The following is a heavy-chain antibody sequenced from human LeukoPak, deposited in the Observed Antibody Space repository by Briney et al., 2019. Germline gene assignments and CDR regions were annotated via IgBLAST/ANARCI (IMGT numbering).Heavy chain of an antibody. V-gene: IGHV3-20*04. D-gene: IGHD2-2*01. Sequence: GGSLRLSCAVSGFSVSNDYINWVRQAPGKGLEWLSGINWNGGSTGYAGSVKGRFTISRDNAKNSLYLQMNSLRAEDTALYYCARDDAWSSTSCYDYWGQGTLVTVSS. CDR2: INWNGGST. CDR1: GFSVSNDY. CDR3: ARDDAWSSTSCYDY. J-gene: IGHJ4*02.